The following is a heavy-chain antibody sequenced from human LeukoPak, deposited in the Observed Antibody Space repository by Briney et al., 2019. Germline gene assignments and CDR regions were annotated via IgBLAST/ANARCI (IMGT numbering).Heavy chain of an antibody. Sequence: ASVKVSCKASGYTFTGYYMHWVRQAPGQGLEWMGIINPSDGSTTYAQKFQGRVTMTRDMSTSTVYMELSSLRSEDTAVYYCARGDFWSGCGYYHYYMDVWGKGTTVAVSS. J-gene: IGHJ6*03. D-gene: IGHD3-3*01. V-gene: IGHV1-46*01. CDR2: INPSDGST. CDR1: GYTFTGYY. CDR3: ARGDFWSGCGYYHYYMDV.